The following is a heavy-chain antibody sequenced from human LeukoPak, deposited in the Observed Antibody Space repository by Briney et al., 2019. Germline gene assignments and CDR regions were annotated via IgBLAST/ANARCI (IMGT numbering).Heavy chain of an antibody. V-gene: IGHV4-31*03. Sequence: SETLSLTCTVSGGSVSSGDYSWTWIRQHPGRGLEWIGYICYSGTAYYNPSLKSRVTISVDTSKNQFSLKLSSVTAADTAVYYCARGRSGYSYGLALNYWGQGTLVTVSS. CDR2: ICYSGTA. CDR3: ARGRSGYSYGLALNY. CDR1: GGSVSSGDYS. D-gene: IGHD5-18*01. J-gene: IGHJ4*02.